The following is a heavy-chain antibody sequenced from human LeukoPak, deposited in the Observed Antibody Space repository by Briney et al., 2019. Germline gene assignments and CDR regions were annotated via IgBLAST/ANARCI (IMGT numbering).Heavy chain of an antibody. CDR3: ASWRHSAGWPFDY. Sequence: ASVKVSCKASGYTFTGYYMHWVRQAPGQGLEWMGWINPNGGGTNSAQKFQGRVTMTRDTSISTAYMELSSLRSDDTALYYCASWRHSAGWPFDYWGQGTLVTVSS. D-gene: IGHD6-19*01. CDR2: INPNGGGT. CDR1: GYTFTGYY. J-gene: IGHJ4*02. V-gene: IGHV1-2*02.